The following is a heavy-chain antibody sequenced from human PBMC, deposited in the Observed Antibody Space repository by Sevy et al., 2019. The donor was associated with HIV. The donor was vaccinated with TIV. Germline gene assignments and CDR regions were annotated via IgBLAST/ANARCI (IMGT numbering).Heavy chain of an antibody. CDR3: STDGGGYNYGYSFDY. D-gene: IGHD5-18*01. CDR2: IKSKTDGGTT. CDR1: GFTFSNAW. J-gene: IGHJ4*02. V-gene: IGHV3-15*07. Sequence: GGSLRLSCAASGFTFSNAWMNWVRQAPGKGLEWVGRIKSKTDGGTTDYAAPVKGRFTISRDDSKNTLYLQMNSLKTEDTAVYYCSTDGGGYNYGYSFDYWGQGTLVTVSS.